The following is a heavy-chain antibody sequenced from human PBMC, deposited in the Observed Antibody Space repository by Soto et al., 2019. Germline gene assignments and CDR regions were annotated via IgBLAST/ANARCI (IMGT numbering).Heavy chain of an antibody. V-gene: IGHV3-33*01. J-gene: IGHJ6*02. Sequence: PGGSLRLSCAASGFTFNNYDMHWVRQAPGKGLEWVAVIWYDGTDKYYADSVKGRFTISRDNSKNTLYLQMNSLRAEDTAVYYCARGGRYSSSWTYYYYDGMDVWGQGTTVTVSS. CDR1: GFTFNNYD. CDR2: IWYDGTDK. D-gene: IGHD6-13*01. CDR3: ARGGRYSSSWTYYYYDGMDV.